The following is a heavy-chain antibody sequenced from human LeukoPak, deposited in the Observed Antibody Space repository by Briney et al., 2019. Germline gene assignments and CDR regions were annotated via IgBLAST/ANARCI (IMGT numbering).Heavy chain of an antibody. Sequence: GASVKVSCKASGGTFSRYAISWVRQAPGQGREWMGRIIPILGIANYAQKFQGRVTITADKSTSTAYMELSSLRSEDTAVYYCARGRSDCSGGSCYSDYWGQGTLVTVSS. CDR2: IIPILGIA. CDR1: GGTFSRYA. D-gene: IGHD2-15*01. CDR3: ARGRSDCSGGSCYSDY. V-gene: IGHV1-69*04. J-gene: IGHJ4*02.